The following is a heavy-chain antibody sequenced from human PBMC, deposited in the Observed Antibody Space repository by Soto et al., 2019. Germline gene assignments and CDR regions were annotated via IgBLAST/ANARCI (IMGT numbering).Heavy chain of an antibody. V-gene: IGHV3-48*04. CDR1: GFTFSSYG. J-gene: IGHJ5*02. CDR3: ARVSLLTNWFDP. CDR2: ISSSGSTI. Sequence: GGSLRLSCAASGFTFSSYGMNWVRRAPGKGLEWVSYISSSGSTIYYADSVKGRFTISRDNAKNSLYLQMNSLRAEDTAVYYCARVSLLTNWFDPWGQGTLVTISS.